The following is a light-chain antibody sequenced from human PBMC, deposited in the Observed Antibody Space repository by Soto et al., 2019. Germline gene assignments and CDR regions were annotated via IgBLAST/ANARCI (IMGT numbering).Light chain of an antibody. V-gene: IGLV2-23*02. J-gene: IGLJ1*01. CDR2: EVS. Sequence: QSVLTQPVSVSGSPGQSITISCTGTSSDVGNYNLVSWYQQHPGKAHKLMIYEVSKRPSGVSNRFSGSKSGNTASLTISGLQAEDEADYYCCSYAGSSTPLIFGTGTKLTVL. CDR1: SSDVGNYNL. CDR3: CSYAGSSTPLI.